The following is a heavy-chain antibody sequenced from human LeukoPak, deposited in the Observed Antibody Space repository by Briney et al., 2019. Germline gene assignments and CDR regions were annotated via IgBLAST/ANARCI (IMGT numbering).Heavy chain of an antibody. Sequence: GGSLRLSCAASGFTFSSYSMNWVRQAPGKGLEWVSYISSSSSTIYYEDFVKVRFTISRDNAKNSLYLQMNSLRADHTAVYYSARDQYRRSTSCYLGAFDIWGQGTMVTVSS. CDR3: ARDQYRRSTSCYLGAFDI. CDR1: GFTFSSYS. CDR2: ISSSSSTI. J-gene: IGHJ3*02. V-gene: IGHV3-48*01. D-gene: IGHD2-2*01.